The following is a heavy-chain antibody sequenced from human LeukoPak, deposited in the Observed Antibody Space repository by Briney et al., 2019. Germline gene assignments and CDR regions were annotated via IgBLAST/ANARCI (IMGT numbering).Heavy chain of an antibody. D-gene: IGHD2-2*01. CDR3: ARIGPCTSCYGWFDP. Sequence: ASVKVSCKASGGTFSSYAISWVRQAPGQGLEWMGGIIPIFGTANYAQKFQGRVTITTDESTSTAYMELSSLRSEDTAVYYCARIGPCTSCYGWFDPWAREPWSPSPQ. V-gene: IGHV1-69*05. J-gene: IGHJ5*02. CDR1: GGTFSSYA. CDR2: IIPIFGTA.